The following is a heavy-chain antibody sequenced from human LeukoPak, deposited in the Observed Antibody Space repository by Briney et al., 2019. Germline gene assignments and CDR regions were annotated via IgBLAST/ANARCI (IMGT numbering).Heavy chain of an antibody. Sequence: PSETLSLTCAVYGGSFSGYYWSWIRQPPGKGLEWIGEINHSGSTNYNPSLKSRVTISVDTSKNQFSLKLSSVTAADTAVYYCARGPGGSAYQDYWGQGTLVTVSS. CDR2: INHSGST. CDR3: ARGPGGSAYQDY. J-gene: IGHJ4*02. V-gene: IGHV4-34*01. D-gene: IGHD3-22*01. CDR1: GGSFSGYY.